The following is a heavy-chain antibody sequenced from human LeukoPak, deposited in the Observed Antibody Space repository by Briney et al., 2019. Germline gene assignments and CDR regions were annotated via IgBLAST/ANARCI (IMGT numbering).Heavy chain of an antibody. J-gene: IGHJ4*02. CDR1: GYTFTGYH. CDR2: ISGNNDNP. V-gene: IGHV1-18*04. Sequence: ASVKVSCKASGYTFTGYHMHWVRQAPGQGLEWMGWISGNNDNPNYGQKFQGRFTVTTDSSTSTAYMELRNLRFDDTAVYYCARDGTSTDDYWGQGTLVTVSS. CDR3: ARDGTSTDDY. D-gene: IGHD2-2*01.